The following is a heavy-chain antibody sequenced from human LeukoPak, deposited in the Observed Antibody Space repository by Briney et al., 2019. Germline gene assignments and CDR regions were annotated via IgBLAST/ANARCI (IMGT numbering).Heavy chain of an antibody. V-gene: IGHV4-4*07. J-gene: IGHJ4*02. CDR1: GGSISGYY. CDR3: ARDVRLGGVYFDY. CDR2: IYTTGTT. Sequence: SETLSLTCTVSGGSISGYYWSWIRQPAGKGLEWIGRIYTTGTTNYNPSLKSRVTMSVDLSKNQFSLKLSSVTAADTAVYYCARDVRLGGVYFDYWGQGTLVTVSS. D-gene: IGHD3-10*01.